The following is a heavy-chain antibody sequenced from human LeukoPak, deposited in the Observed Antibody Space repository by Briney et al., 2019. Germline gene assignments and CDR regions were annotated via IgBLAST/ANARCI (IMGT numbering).Heavy chain of an antibody. V-gene: IGHV4-34*01. CDR2: INHSGST. Sequence: SETLSLTCAVYGVSFSGYYWSWLRQPPGKGLEWIGEINHSGSTNYNPSLKSRVTISVDTSKNQFSLKLSSVTAADTAVYYCARVAAARASSGYYYVFWFDPWGQGTLVTVSS. D-gene: IGHD3-22*01. CDR3: ARVAAARASSGYYYVFWFDP. J-gene: IGHJ5*02. CDR1: GVSFSGYY.